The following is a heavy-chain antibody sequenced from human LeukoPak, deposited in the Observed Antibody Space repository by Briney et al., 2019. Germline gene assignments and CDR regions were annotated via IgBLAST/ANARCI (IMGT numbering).Heavy chain of an antibody. CDR2: INPNSGGT. V-gene: IGHV1-2*02. CDR3: ARASGYSGYDPFDY. Sequence: ASVKVSCKASGYTFTGYYMHWVRQAPGQGLEWMGWINPNSGGTNYAQKFQGRVTMTRDTSISTAYMELSRLRSDDTAVYYCARASGYSGYDPFDYWGQGTLVTVSS. CDR1: GYTFTGYY. J-gene: IGHJ4*02. D-gene: IGHD5-12*01.